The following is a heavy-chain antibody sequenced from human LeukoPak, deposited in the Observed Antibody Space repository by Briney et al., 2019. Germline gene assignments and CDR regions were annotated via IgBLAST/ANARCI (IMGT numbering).Heavy chain of an antibody. D-gene: IGHD5-18*01. CDR3: ARGSSRGYSYARDAFDI. Sequence: SETLSLTCTVSGGSISSYYWSWIRQPPGKGLEWIGYIYYSGSTNYNPSLKSRVTISVDTSKNQFSLKLSSVTAADTAVYYCARGSSRGYSYARDAFDIWGRGTMVTVSS. CDR1: GGSISSYY. J-gene: IGHJ3*02. V-gene: IGHV4-59*08. CDR2: IYYSGST.